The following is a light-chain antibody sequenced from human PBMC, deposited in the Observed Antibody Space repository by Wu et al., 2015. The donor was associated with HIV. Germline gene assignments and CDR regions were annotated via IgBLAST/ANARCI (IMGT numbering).Light chain of an antibody. J-gene: IGKJ2*01. CDR3: QHYKSYPYT. CDR1: QSISNW. V-gene: IGKV1-5*03. CDR2: QAS. Sequence: DIQLTQSPSTLSASVGDRVTITCRASQSISNWLAWYQQKEGKAPKLLIYQASTLQSGAPSRFSGSGSGTEFTLTISSLQTEDFAIYFCQHYKSYPYTFGQGTKLE.